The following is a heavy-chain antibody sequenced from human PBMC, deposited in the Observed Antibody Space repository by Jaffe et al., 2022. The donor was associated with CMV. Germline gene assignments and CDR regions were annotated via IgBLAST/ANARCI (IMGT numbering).Heavy chain of an antibody. V-gene: IGHV3-33*08. Sequence: QVQLVESGGGVVQPGRSLRLSCAASGFTFSSYGMHWVRQAPGKGLEWVAVIWYDGSNKYYADSVKGRFTISRDNSKNTLYLQMNSLRAEDTAVYYCARDPFIDYSNYIYYYYMDVWGKGTTVTVSS. CDR3: ARDPFIDYSNYIYYYYMDV. CDR2: IWYDGSNK. J-gene: IGHJ6*03. D-gene: IGHD4-4*01. CDR1: GFTFSSYG.